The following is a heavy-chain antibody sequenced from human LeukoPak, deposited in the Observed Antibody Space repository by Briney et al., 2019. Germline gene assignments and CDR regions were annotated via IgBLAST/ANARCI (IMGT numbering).Heavy chain of an antibody. CDR2: ISSSGSTI. D-gene: IGHD3-22*01. J-gene: IGHJ4*02. CDR1: GFTFSSYE. CDR3: ARDAYYYDSSGLR. Sequence: GGSLRLSXAASGFTFSSYEMNWVRQTPGKGLEWVSYISSSGSTIYYADSVKDRFTISRDNAKNSLYLQMNSLRAEDTAVYYCARDAYYYDSSGLRWGQGTLVTVSS. V-gene: IGHV3-48*03.